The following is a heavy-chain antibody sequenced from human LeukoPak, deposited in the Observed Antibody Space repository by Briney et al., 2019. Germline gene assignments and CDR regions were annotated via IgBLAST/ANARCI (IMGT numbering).Heavy chain of an antibody. CDR1: GFTFSSYS. CDR2: ISSSSSYI. CDR3: ARDLGVSSGHDL. D-gene: IGHD6-19*01. Sequence: KAGGSLRLSCAASGFTFSSYSMNWVRQAPGKGLEWVSSISSSSSYIYYADSVKGRFTISRDNAKNSLYLQMNSLKAEDTAVYYWARDLGVSSGHDLWGQGTLVTVSS. J-gene: IGHJ5*02. V-gene: IGHV3-21*01.